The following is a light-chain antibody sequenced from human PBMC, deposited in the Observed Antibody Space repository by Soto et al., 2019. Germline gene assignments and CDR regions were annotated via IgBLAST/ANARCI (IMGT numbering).Light chain of an antibody. V-gene: IGLV6-57*01. CDR1: SGSIASNY. CDR2: EDN. J-gene: IGLJ3*02. CDR3: QSYDTGKHWV. Sequence: NFMLTQPHSVSESPGKTVTISCTRSSGSIASNYVQWYQQRPGRSPTTVIYEDNQRPSGVPDRFSGSIDSSSNSASLTISGLKTEDEADYYCQSYDTGKHWVFGGGTKLTVL.